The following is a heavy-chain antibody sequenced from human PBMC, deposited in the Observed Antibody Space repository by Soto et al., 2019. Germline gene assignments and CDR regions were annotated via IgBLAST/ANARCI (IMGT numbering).Heavy chain of an antibody. CDR1: GYSIRSGYF. CDR3: ARGDGFWSGYSYLNY. V-gene: IGHV4-38-2*01. J-gene: IGHJ4*02. CDR2: MYHSGIT. Sequence: KASETLSLTCAVSGYSIRSGYFWGWIRQPPGKGLEWIGSMYHSGITYYNLSLKSRVTISVDTSKNQLSLKLSSVTAADTAVYYCARGDGFWSGYSYLNYWGQGTPVTVSS. D-gene: IGHD3-3*01.